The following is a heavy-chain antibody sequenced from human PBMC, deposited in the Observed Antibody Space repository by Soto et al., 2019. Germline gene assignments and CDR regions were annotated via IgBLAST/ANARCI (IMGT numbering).Heavy chain of an antibody. V-gene: IGHV2-5*02. CDR1: GFSLSTSGVG. CDR3: AYLPCSGGSCYWFSYSGMDV. CDR2: IYWDDDK. D-gene: IGHD2-15*01. J-gene: IGHJ6*02. Sequence: QITLKESGPPLVKPTQTLTLTCTFSGFSLSTSGVGVAWIRQPPGKALEWLALIYWDDDKRYRPSLETRLTVTKDTSKNQVVLSQTNMDSVDTATYYCAYLPCSGGSCYWFSYSGMDVWGQGTTVTVSS.